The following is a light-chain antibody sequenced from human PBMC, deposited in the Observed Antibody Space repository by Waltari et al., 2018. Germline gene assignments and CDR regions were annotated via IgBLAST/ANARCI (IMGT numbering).Light chain of an antibody. CDR3: QQPFTIPWT. Sequence: DIQMTQSPSSLSASVGDRVTITCRASQSISNYLNWYQQKVGKVPKLLTYAASSLESGVPSRFSGSGSGTDFTLTISSLQPEDFATYYCQQPFTIPWTFGQGTKVKIK. V-gene: IGKV1-39*01. CDR1: QSISNY. J-gene: IGKJ1*01. CDR2: AAS.